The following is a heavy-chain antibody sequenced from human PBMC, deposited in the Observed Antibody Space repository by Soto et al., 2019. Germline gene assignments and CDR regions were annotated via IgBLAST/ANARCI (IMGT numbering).Heavy chain of an antibody. V-gene: IGHV4-59*08. Sequence: GSLRLSCAASGFTVGSNHMTWVRQAPGKGLEWIGYIYYSGSTNYNPSLKSRVTISVDTSKNQFSLKLSSVTAADTAVYYCARVVNALLDYWGQGTLVTVSS. CDR2: IYYSGST. D-gene: IGHD2-15*01. CDR1: GFTVGSNH. J-gene: IGHJ4*02. CDR3: ARVVNALLDY.